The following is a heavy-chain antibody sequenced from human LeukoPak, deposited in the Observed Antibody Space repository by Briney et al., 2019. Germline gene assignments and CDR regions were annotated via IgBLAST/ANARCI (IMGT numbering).Heavy chain of an antibody. Sequence: GESLKISCKGSGYSFTSYWIGWVRQMPGKGLEWMGIIYPGDSDTRYSPSLQGQVTISADKSISTAYLQWSSLKASDTAMYYCTRPAYYDFWTGYLDAFDIWGQGTMVTVSS. CDR2: IYPGDSDT. CDR1: GYSFTSYW. D-gene: IGHD3-3*01. V-gene: IGHV5-51*01. J-gene: IGHJ3*02. CDR3: TRPAYYDFWTGYLDAFDI.